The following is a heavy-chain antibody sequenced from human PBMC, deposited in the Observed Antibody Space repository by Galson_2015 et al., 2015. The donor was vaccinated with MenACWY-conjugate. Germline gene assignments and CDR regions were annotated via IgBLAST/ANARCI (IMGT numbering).Heavy chain of an antibody. CDR2: INPGGSST. D-gene: IGHD1-26*01. CDR1: GFIFNTYW. Sequence: SLRLSCAASGFIFNTYWMHWVRQAPGEGLVWVSRINPGGSSTTYADSVKDRFTISRDNAKNTLYLQMYSLRPEDTAVFYCAKTRGASFYFDSWGQGTLVTVSS. J-gene: IGHJ4*02. V-gene: IGHV3-74*01. CDR3: AKTRGASFYFDS.